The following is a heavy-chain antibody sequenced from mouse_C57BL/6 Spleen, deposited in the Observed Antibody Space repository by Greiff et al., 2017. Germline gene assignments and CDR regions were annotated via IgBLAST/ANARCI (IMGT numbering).Heavy chain of an antibody. CDR3: ASTGTNGDYCDY. CDR2: IYWDDDK. J-gene: IGHJ2*01. CDR1: GFSLSTSGMG. D-gene: IGHD4-1*02. Sequence: QVTLKESGPGILQSSQTLSLTCSFSGFSLSTSGMGVSWIRQPSGKGLEWLAHIYWDDDKRYNPSLKRRLTISKDTSRNQVFLKITRVDTADTATYYCASTGTNGDYCDYWGQGTTLTVSS. V-gene: IGHV8-12*01.